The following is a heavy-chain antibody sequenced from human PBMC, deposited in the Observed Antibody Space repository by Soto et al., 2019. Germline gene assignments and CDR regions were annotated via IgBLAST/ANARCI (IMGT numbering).Heavy chain of an antibody. D-gene: IGHD6-13*01. CDR3: ARGVGGSSWYGFDY. Sequence: SETLSLTCAVYGGSFSGYYWSWIRQPPGKGLEWIGEINHSGSTNYNPSLKSRVTISVDTSKNQFSLKLSSVTAADTAVYYCARGVGGSSWYGFDYGGQGPLVTVS. V-gene: IGHV4-34*01. CDR1: GGSFSGYY. J-gene: IGHJ4*02. CDR2: INHSGST.